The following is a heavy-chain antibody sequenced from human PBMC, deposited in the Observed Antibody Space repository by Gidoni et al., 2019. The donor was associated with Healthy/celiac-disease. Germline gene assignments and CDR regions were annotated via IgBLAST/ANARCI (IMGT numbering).Heavy chain of an antibody. J-gene: IGHJ4*02. D-gene: IGHD3-10*01. CDR3: TTPYYYGSGSYNY. CDR2: IKSKTDGGTT. Sequence: EVQLVESGGGLVKPGGSLRLSCAASGFTFRNAWMNWVRQAPGKGLEWVGRIKSKTDGGTTDYAAPVKGRFTISRDDSKNTLYLQMNSLKTEDTAVYYCTTPYYYGSGSYNYWGQGTLVTVSS. V-gene: IGHV3-15*07. CDR1: GFTFRNAW.